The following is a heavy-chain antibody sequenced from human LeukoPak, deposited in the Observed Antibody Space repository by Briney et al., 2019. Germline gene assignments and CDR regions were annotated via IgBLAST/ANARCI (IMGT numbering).Heavy chain of an antibody. V-gene: IGHV3-43*02. J-gene: IGHJ4*02. CDR2: ISGDGGST. Sequence: GGSLRLSCAASGFTFDDYAMHWVRQAPGKGLEWVSLISGDGGSTYYADSVKGRFTISRDNSKNSLYLQMNSLRTEDTASYYCAKANSGYDYYFDYWGQGTLVTVSS. D-gene: IGHD5-12*01. CDR3: AKANSGYDYYFDY. CDR1: GFTFDDYA.